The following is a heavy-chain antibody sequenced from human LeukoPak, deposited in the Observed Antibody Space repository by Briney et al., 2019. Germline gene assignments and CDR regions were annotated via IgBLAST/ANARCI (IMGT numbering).Heavy chain of an antibody. CDR1: GGSISSSSYY. D-gene: IGHD2-2*03. CDR3: ARVPYPLDIVVVPALFDY. J-gene: IGHJ4*02. V-gene: IGHV4-61*05. Sequence: PSETLSLTCTVSGGSISSSSYYWGWIRQPPGKGLEWIGYIYYSGSTNYNPSLKSRVTISVDTSKNQFSLKLSSVTAADTAVYYCARVPYPLDIVVVPALFDYWGQGTLVTVSS. CDR2: IYYSGST.